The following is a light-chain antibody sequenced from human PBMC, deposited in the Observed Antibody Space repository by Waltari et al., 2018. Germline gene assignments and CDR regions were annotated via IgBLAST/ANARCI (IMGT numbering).Light chain of an antibody. CDR2: EVN. CDR1: SSDVGSYNL. V-gene: IGLV2-23*02. J-gene: IGLJ1*01. Sequence: QSALTQPASVSGSPGQSITVSCTGTSSDVGSYNLVSWFQQYPETAPKLIIFEVNKRPSGVSNRVSGSKSGNTASLTISGLQAGDEADYYCCSYAGSGIYVFGTGAKVTVL. CDR3: CSYAGSGIYV.